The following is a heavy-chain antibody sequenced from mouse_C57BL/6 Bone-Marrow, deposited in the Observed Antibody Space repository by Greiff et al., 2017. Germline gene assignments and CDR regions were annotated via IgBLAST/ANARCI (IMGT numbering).Heavy chain of an antibody. V-gene: IGHV1-4*01. CDR2: ITPSSGYT. CDR1: GYTFTSYT. D-gene: IGHD1-1*01. CDR3: ARDGSSYRYYAMDY. J-gene: IGHJ4*01. Sequence: QVQLQQSGAELARPGASVKMSCKASGYTFTSYTMHWVKQRPGQGLEWIGYITPSSGYTKYNQKFKDKATLTADKSSSTAYMQLSSLTSEDSAVYYCARDGSSYRYYAMDYWGQGTSVTVSS.